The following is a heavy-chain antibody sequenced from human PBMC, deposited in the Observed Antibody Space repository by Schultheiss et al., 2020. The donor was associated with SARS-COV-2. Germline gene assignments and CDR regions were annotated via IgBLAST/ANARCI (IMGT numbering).Heavy chain of an antibody. CDR3: AKNPLRTYYSDK. CDR2: ISGSGAGT. J-gene: IGHJ4*02. D-gene: IGHD3-22*01. CDR1: GFTFSSFA. Sequence: GGSLRLSCAASGFTFSSFAMSWVRQAPGKGLEWVSAISGSGAGTYYADSVKGRFTISRDNSKNTLYLQLNSLRAEDTAVYYCAKNPLRTYYSDKWGQGTLVTVSS. V-gene: IGHV3-23*01.